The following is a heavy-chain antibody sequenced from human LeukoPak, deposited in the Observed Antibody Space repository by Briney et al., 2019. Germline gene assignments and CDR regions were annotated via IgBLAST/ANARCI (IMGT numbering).Heavy chain of an antibody. Sequence: SETLSLTCTVSGYSISSGYYWGWIRQPPGKGLEWMGSIYHSGSTYYNPSLKSRVTISVDTSKNQFSLKLNSVTAADTAVYYCARDPDSGSGWYTRFDPWGQGTLVTVSS. D-gene: IGHD6-19*01. V-gene: IGHV4-38-2*02. J-gene: IGHJ5*02. CDR2: IYHSGST. CDR1: GYSISSGYY. CDR3: ARDPDSGSGWYTRFDP.